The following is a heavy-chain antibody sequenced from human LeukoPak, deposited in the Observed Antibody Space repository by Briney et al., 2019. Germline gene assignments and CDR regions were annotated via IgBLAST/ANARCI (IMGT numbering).Heavy chain of an antibody. CDR2: IRNEANRYTT. Sequence: GGSLRLSCAASGPTLGGYYMDWVRQAPGKGLEWVGRIRNEANRYTTEYAASVKGRFTISRDDSKNSLYLQMNSLKTEDTAVYYCTRLRNYGYDFWGQGTLVTVSS. V-gene: IGHV3-72*01. D-gene: IGHD5-18*01. CDR1: GPTLGGYY. J-gene: IGHJ4*02. CDR3: TRLRNYGYDF.